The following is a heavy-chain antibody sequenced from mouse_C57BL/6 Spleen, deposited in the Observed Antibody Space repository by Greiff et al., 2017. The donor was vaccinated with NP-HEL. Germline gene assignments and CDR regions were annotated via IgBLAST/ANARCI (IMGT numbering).Heavy chain of an antibody. CDR2: INPNNGGT. CDR3: ARNSNYGDYYAMDY. D-gene: IGHD2-5*01. Sequence: EVQLQQSGPELVKPGASVKIPCKASGYTFTDYNMDWVKQSHGKSLEWIGDINPNNGGTIYNQKFKGTATLTVDKSSSTAYMELRSLTSEDTAVYYCARNSNYGDYYAMDYWGQGTSVTVSS. J-gene: IGHJ4*01. V-gene: IGHV1-18*01. CDR1: GYTFTDYN.